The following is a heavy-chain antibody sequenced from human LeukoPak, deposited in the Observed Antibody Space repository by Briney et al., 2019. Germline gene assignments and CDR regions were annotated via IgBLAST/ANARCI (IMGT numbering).Heavy chain of an antibody. D-gene: IGHD6-19*01. CDR1: GFTFNRYA. CDR2: ISYDGINK. V-gene: IGHV3-30-3*01. J-gene: IGHJ4*02. Sequence: PGGSLRLSCAASGFTFNRYAVYWVRQAPGKGLEWVAVISYDGINKYYADSVKGRFTISRDNYTLYLQVNSLRAEDTAVYYCAREGREWLSVGIDYWGQGTLVTVSS. CDR3: AREGREWLSVGIDY.